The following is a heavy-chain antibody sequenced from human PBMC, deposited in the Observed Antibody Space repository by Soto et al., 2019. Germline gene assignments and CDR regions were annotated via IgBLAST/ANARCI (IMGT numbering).Heavy chain of an antibody. Sequence: QITLKESGPTLVNPTQTLTLTCTFSGFSLSTSGVGVGWIRHPPGKALEWLALIYWDDDKRYSPSLKSRLTITKDTSKNQVVLTMTNMDPVDTATYYCAHSLIGYYYDSSGSNWFDPWGQGTLVTVSS. D-gene: IGHD3-22*01. J-gene: IGHJ5*02. CDR2: IYWDDDK. CDR1: GFSLSTSGVG. CDR3: AHSLIGYYYDSSGSNWFDP. V-gene: IGHV2-5*02.